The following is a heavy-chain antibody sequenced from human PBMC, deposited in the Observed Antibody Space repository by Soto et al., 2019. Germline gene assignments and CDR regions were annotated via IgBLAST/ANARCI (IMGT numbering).Heavy chain of an antibody. CDR3: ARVIAAAGTHWFDP. V-gene: IGHV4-34*01. Sequence: PSETLSLTCAVYGGSFSGYYWSWIRQPPGKGLEWIGEINHSGSTNYNPSLKSRVTISVDTSKNQFSLKLSSVTAADTAVYYCARVIAAAGTHWFDPWGQGTLVTVSS. D-gene: IGHD6-13*01. CDR1: GGSFSGYY. J-gene: IGHJ5*02. CDR2: INHSGST.